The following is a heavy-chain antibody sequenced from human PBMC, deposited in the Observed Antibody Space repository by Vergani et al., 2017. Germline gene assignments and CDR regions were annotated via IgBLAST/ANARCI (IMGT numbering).Heavy chain of an antibody. CDR1: GGSISSSSYY. CDR3: AKDRQQWLVLYYFDY. CDR2: IYYSGST. J-gene: IGHJ4*02. V-gene: IGHV4-39*02. Sequence: QLQLQESGPGLVKPSETLSLTCTVSGGSISSSSYYWGWIRQPPGKGLEWIGSIYYSGSTYYNPSLKSRVTISVDTSKNQFSLKLSSVTAADTAVYYCAKDRQQWLVLYYFDYWGQGTLVTVSS. D-gene: IGHD6-19*01.